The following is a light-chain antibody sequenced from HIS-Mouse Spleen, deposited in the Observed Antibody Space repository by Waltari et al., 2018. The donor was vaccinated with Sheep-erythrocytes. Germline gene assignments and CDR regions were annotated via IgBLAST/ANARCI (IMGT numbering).Light chain of an antibody. CDR2: DVS. CDR1: SSAVGRYNY. CDR3: CSYAGSYNHV. J-gene: IGLJ1*01. V-gene: IGLV2-11*01. Sequence: QSALTQPRSVSGSPGQSVTISCTGTSSAVGRYNYVFWYQPHPGKAPKRMIYDVSKRPSGFPDRFSGSKSGNTASLTISGLQAEDEADYYCCSYAGSYNHVFATGTKVTVL.